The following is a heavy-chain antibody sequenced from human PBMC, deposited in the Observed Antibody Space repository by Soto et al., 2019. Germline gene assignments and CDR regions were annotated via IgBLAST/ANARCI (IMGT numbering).Heavy chain of an antibody. Sequence: GGSLRLSCAASGFTFSSYAMSWVRQAPGKGLEWVSAISGSGGSTYYADSVKGRFTISRDNSKNTLYLQMNSLRAEDTAVYYCARESGIFGVVITPIDAFDIWGQGTMVTVSS. CDR1: GFTFSSYA. J-gene: IGHJ3*02. CDR2: ISGSGGST. D-gene: IGHD3-3*01. CDR3: ARESGIFGVVITPIDAFDI. V-gene: IGHV3-23*01.